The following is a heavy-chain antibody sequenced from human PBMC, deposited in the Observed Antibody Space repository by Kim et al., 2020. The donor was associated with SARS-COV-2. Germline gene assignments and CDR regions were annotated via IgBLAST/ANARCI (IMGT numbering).Heavy chain of an antibody. CDR2: IRSAAENYAT. CDR1: GFTFTGSA. D-gene: IGHD3-3*01. V-gene: IGHV3-73*01. J-gene: IGHJ4*02. Sequence: GGSLRLSCAASGFTFTGSAMHWVRQASGKGLEWVGRIRSAAENYATIYGASLKGRFTMSRDDSKNMAYLQMNSLRTEDTAVYYCTTMQYDPGGYYLADLDYWGQGIQVTVSS. CDR3: TTMQYDPGGYYLADLDY.